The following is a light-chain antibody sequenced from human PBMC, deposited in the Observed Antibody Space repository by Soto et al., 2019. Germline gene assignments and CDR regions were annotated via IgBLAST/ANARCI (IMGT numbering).Light chain of an antibody. CDR3: SSFADSSAGDYV. CDR1: SSNIGSNS. Sequence: QAVVTQPPSASGTPGQRVTISCSGSSSNIGSNSVHWYRQIPGTAPKLLIYTNSQRPSGVPDRFSGSKSGTSASLAISGLQSEDEADYYCSSFADSSAGDYVFGGGTKLTVL. J-gene: IGLJ1*01. CDR2: TNS. V-gene: IGLV1-44*01.